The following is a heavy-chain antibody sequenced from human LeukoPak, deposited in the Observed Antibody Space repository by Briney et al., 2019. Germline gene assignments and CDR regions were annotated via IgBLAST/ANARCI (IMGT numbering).Heavy chain of an antibody. V-gene: IGHV3-30-3*01. Sequence: GRSLRLSCSASGFTFSSYAMHWVRQAPGKGLEWVAVISYDGSNKYYADSVKGRFTISRDNSKNTLYLQMNSLRAEDTAVYYCARDFSYDPGFFDYWGQGTLVTVSS. J-gene: IGHJ4*02. CDR2: ISYDGSNK. D-gene: IGHD5-12*01. CDR1: GFTFSSYA. CDR3: ARDFSYDPGFFDY.